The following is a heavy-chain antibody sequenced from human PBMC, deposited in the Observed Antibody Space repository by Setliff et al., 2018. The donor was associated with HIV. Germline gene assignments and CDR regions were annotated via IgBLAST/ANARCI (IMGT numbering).Heavy chain of an antibody. J-gene: IGHJ4*02. CDR2: INVNNGNT. Sequence: ASVKVSCKASGYTFIHYDVSWVRRAPGQGLEWMGWINVNNGNTNYAQKFQGRVTMTTDTSTTTVYMELRSLRSDDTAVYYCARGRGSYSFGYWGQGTLVTVSS. V-gene: IGHV1-18*01. D-gene: IGHD1-26*01. CDR3: ARGRGSYSFGY. CDR1: GYTFIHYD.